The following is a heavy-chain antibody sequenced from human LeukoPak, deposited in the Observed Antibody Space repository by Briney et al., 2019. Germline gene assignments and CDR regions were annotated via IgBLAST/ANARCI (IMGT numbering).Heavy chain of an antibody. CDR2: ISSSSSTI. D-gene: IGHD3-16*02. CDR1: GFTFSSYS. V-gene: IGHV3-48*01. CDR3: ARRDTFGGVIVEDY. Sequence: QAGGSLRLSCAASGFTFSSYSMNWVRQAPGKGLEWVSYISSSSSTIYYADSVKGRFTISRDNAKNSLYLQMNSLRAEDTAVYYCARRDTFGGVIVEDYWGQGTLVTVSS. J-gene: IGHJ4*02.